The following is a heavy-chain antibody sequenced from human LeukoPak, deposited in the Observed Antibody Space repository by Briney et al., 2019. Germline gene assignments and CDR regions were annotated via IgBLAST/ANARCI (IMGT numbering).Heavy chain of an antibody. Sequence: PGGSLRLSCAASGFTLSSYAKNWVRQAPGKGLEWVSTISGSGGSKHYADSVEGRFTISRDNSKNTVYLQMNSLRAEDTAIYYCAKLTSASGAYGVDVWGQGTTVTVSS. J-gene: IGHJ6*02. CDR1: GFTLSSYA. CDR2: ISGSGGSK. CDR3: AKLTSASGAYGVDV. D-gene: IGHD3-10*01. V-gene: IGHV3-23*01.